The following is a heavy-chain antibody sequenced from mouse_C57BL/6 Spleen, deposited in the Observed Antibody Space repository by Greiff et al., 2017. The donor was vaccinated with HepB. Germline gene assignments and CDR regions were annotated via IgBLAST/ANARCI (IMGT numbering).Heavy chain of an antibody. V-gene: IGHV1-15*01. CDR1: GYTFTDYE. D-gene: IGHD1-1*01. CDR3: TRYYASTGGWYFDV. Sequence: VKVVESGAELVRPGASVTLSCKASGYTFTDYEMHWVKQTPVHGLEWIGAIDPETGGTAYNQKFKGKAILTADKSSSTAYMELRSLTSEDSAVYYCTRYYASTGGWYFDVWGTGTTVTVSS. CDR2: IDPETGGT. J-gene: IGHJ1*03.